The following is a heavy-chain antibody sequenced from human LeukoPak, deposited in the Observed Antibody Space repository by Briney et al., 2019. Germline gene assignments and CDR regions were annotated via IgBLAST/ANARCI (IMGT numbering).Heavy chain of an antibody. CDR2: IYHSGST. V-gene: IGHV4-4*02. J-gene: IGHJ6*02. Sequence: SETLSLTCAVSGGSISSSNWWSWVRQPPGKGLEWIGEIYHSGSTNYNPSLKSRVTISVDKSKNQFSLKLSSVTAADTAVYYSARVPSPTGRVYGMDVWGQGTTVTVSS. CDR3: ARVPSPTGRVYGMDV. CDR1: GGSISSSNW. D-gene: IGHD1-1*01.